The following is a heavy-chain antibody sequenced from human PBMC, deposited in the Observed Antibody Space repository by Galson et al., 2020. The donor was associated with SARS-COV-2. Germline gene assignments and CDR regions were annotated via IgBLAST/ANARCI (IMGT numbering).Heavy chain of an antibody. Sequence: ASVKVSCKASGYTFTSYGISWVRQAPGQGLEWMGWISAYNGNTNYAQKLQGRVTMTTDTSTSTAYMELRSLRSDDTAVYYCARDPPGDFWSGYSLLFGDVGYYYYGMDVWGQGTTVTVSS. D-gene: IGHD3-3*01. CDR2: ISAYNGNT. CDR1: GYTFTSYG. J-gene: IGHJ6*02. V-gene: IGHV1-18*04. CDR3: ARDPPGDFWSGYSLLFGDVGYYYYGMDV.